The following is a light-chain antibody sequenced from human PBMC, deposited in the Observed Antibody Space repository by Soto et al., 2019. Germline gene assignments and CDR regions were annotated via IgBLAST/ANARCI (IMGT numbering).Light chain of an antibody. CDR3: QQYDNWPIT. CDR1: QSVGSN. J-gene: IGKJ5*01. Sequence: RVLMQSPATLSVSPGERAILSCRASQSVGSNLAWYQQKPGQAPRLLIYRASTRATDTSARFSGSGSGTEFTLTISSLQSEDIAVYSCQQYDNWPITFGQGTRLEIK. V-gene: IGKV3-15*01. CDR2: RAS.